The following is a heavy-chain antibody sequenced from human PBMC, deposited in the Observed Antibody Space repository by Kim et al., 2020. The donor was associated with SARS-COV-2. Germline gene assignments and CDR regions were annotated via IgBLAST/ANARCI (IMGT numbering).Heavy chain of an antibody. V-gene: IGHV4-59*13. Sequence: SETLSLTCTVSGGSISSYYWSWIRQPPGKGLEWIGYIYYSGSTNYNPSLKSRVTISVDTSKNQFSLKLSSVTAADTAVYYCARGGNYDFWSGFGYGMDVWGQGTTVTVSS. CDR2: IYYSGST. J-gene: IGHJ6*02. D-gene: IGHD3-3*01. CDR1: GGSISSYY. CDR3: ARGGNYDFWSGFGYGMDV.